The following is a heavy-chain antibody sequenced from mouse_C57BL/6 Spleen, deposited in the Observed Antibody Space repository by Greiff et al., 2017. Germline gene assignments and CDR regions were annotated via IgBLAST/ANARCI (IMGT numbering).Heavy chain of an antibody. J-gene: IGHJ2*01. V-gene: IGHV1-18*01. Sequence: VHVKQSGPELVKPGASVKIPCKASGYAFTDYNMEWVKQSHGKSLEWIGDINPNNGGTIYNQKFKGKATLTVDKSSSTADMELRSLTSEDTAVYYGARSEVDYWGQGTTLTVSS. CDR3: ARSEVDY. CDR1: GYAFTDYN. CDR2: INPNNGGT.